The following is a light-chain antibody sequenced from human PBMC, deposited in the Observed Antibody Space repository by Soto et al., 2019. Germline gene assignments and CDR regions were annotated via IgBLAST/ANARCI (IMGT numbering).Light chain of an antibody. CDR1: QSLAYSDGNTY. Sequence: DVVMTQSPLSLPVTLGQPASISCRSSQSLAYSDGNTYLNWFQQRPGQSRRRLIYKVSNRDSGVPDRFSGSGSGTDFTLKISRVEAEDVGVYYCMQGTHWPPYTFGRGTKLEIK. CDR3: MQGTHWPPYT. V-gene: IGKV2-30*01. CDR2: KVS. J-gene: IGKJ2*01.